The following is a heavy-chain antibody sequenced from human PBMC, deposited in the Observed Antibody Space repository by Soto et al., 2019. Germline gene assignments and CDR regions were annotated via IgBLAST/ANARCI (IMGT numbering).Heavy chain of an antibody. J-gene: IGHJ4*02. V-gene: IGHV3-74*01. CDR2: INSDGSST. D-gene: IGHD4-17*01. Sequence: EVQLVASGGGLVQPGGSLRLSCAASGFTVSSYLMHWVRQAPGKGLVWVSRINSDGSSTSFADSVKGRFTISRDNAKNTLYLQMNGLRAGDTAVYYCARVTYGDWGGVYDYWGQGTLVTVSS. CDR3: ARVTYGDWGGVYDY. CDR1: GFTVSSYL.